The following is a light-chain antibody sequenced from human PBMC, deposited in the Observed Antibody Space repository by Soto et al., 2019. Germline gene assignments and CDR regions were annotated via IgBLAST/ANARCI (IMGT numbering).Light chain of an antibody. CDR1: SSVVGGYNY. CDR3: SSYTSSSTYVV. J-gene: IGLJ2*01. Sequence: QSALTQPASVSGSPGQSITISCTGTSSVVGGYNYVSWYQQHPGKAPKLMIYDVSNRPSGVSNRFSGSKSGNTASLTISGLQAEDEAAYYCSSYTSSSTYVVFGGGTKLTVL. V-gene: IGLV2-14*01. CDR2: DVS.